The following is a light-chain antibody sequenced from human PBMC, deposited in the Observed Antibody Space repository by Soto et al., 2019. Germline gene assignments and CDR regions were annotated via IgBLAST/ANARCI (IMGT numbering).Light chain of an antibody. CDR2: DVS. CDR3: CSYAGSYTYV. Sequence: QSALTQPRSVSGSPGQSVTISCTGTSSDVGGYNYVSWYQQYPDRAPKVIIYDVSERPSGVPDRFSGSKSGNTASLTISGLQAEDEADYYCCSYAGSYTYVFGIGTKLTVL. J-gene: IGLJ1*01. CDR1: SSDVGGYNY. V-gene: IGLV2-11*01.